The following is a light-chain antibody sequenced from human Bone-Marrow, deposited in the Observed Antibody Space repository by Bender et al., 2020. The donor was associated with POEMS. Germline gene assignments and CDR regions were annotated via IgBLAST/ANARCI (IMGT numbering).Light chain of an antibody. CDR2: SNN. CDR3: GAWDDSLNGPV. CDR1: SSNVGSNI. V-gene: IGLV1-44*01. Sequence: QSVLTQQPSASGTPGQRVTISCSGSSSNVGSNIVNWYQQLPGTAPKLLIYSNNQRPSGVPDRFSGSKSGTSASLAISGLQSEDEAYYYCGAWDDSLNGPVFGGGTKLTVL. J-gene: IGLJ3*02.